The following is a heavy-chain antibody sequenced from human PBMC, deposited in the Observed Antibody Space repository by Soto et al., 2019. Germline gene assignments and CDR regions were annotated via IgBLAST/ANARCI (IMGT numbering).Heavy chain of an antibody. Sequence: QVQLVESGGGVVQPGRSLRLSCAASGFTFSSYGMHWVRQAPGKGLEWVAVIWYDGSNKYYADSVKGRFTISRDNSKNTLYLQMNSLRAEDTAVYYCARGVVGATTRGYFDYWGQGTLVTVSS. CDR3: ARGVVGATTRGYFDY. CDR1: GFTFSSYG. J-gene: IGHJ4*02. V-gene: IGHV3-33*01. D-gene: IGHD1-26*01. CDR2: IWYDGSNK.